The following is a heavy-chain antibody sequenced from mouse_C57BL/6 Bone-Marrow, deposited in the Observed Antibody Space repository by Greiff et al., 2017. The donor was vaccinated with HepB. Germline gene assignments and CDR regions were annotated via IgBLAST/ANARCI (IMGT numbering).Heavy chain of an antibody. V-gene: IGHV14-4*01. Sequence: EVQLQQSGAELVRPGASVKLSCTASGFNIKDYYMHWVKQRPEQGLEWIGWIDPENGDTEYASKFQGKATITADTSSNTAYLQLSSLTSEDTAVYYCTTEDDEGFAYWGQGTLVTVSA. CDR1: GFNIKDYY. CDR3: TTEDDEGFAY. CDR2: IDPENGDT. J-gene: IGHJ3*01.